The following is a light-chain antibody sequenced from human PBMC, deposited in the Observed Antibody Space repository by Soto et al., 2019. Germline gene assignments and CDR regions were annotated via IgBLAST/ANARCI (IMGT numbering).Light chain of an antibody. Sequence: DIQLTQSPSFLSASVGDRVTITCRASQGNGSFLAWYQQKPGKAPRLLIYSASTLQSGVSLRFSGSGSGTEFTLTISSLQSEDFATYYCQQFNSYPPTFGQGTKVEIK. CDR1: QGNGSF. J-gene: IGKJ1*01. CDR3: QQFNSYPPT. CDR2: SAS. V-gene: IGKV1-9*01.